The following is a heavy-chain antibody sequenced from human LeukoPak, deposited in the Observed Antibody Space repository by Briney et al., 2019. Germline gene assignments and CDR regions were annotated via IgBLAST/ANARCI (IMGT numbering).Heavy chain of an antibody. J-gene: IGHJ3*02. Sequence: PSETLSLTCTVSGGSISSGGYYWSWIRQPPGKGLEWIGYIYHSGSTYYNPSLKSRVTISVDRSKNQFSLKLSSVTAADTAVYYCARAPPYDFWSGYRAFDIWGQGTMVTVSS. CDR3: ARAPPYDFWSGYRAFDI. D-gene: IGHD3-3*01. CDR1: GGSISSGGYY. V-gene: IGHV4-30-2*01. CDR2: IYHSGST.